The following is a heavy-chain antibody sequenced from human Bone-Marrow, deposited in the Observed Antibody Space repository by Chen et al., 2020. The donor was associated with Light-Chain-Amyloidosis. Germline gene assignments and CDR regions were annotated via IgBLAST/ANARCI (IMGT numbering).Heavy chain of an antibody. CDR3: ARRRDGYNFDY. V-gene: IGHV5-51*01. J-gene: IGHJ4*02. CDR1: GYTFPNYW. CDR2: IYPDDSDA. D-gene: IGHD5-12*01. Sequence: EVQLEQSGPEVKKPGESLKISCKGSGYTFPNYWIGWVRQMPGKGLEWMGVIYPDDSDASYSPAFEGQVTISADKSITTAYLQLRSLKASDTAMYYCARRRDGYNFDYWGQGTLVTVSS.